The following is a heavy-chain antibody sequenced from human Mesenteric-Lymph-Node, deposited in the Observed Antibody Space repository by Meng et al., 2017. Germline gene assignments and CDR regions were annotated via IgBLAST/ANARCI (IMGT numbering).Heavy chain of an antibody. Sequence: GESLKISCAASGFTFDDYDMNWVRQAPGKGLEWVSRINWNGGSTAYADSVKGRFTISRDNAKNSLYLQMNSLRAEDTAVYYCASFSVYTGNDYWGQGTLVTVSS. CDR3: ASFSVYTGNDY. CDR2: INWNGGST. J-gene: IGHJ4*02. CDR1: GFTFDDYD. D-gene: IGHD1-26*01. V-gene: IGHV3-20*04.